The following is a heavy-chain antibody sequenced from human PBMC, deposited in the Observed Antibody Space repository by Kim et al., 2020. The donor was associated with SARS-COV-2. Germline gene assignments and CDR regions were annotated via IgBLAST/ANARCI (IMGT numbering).Heavy chain of an antibody. Sequence: GGSLRLSCAASGFTFSSYEMNWVRQAPGKGLEWVSYISSSGSTIYYADSVKGRFTISRNHAKNSLYLQMNSMRAEDTAVYYCARQKGTSAYYYYYGMDVWGQGTTVTVSS. CDR3: ARQKGTSAYYYYYGMDV. CDR1: GFTFSSYE. V-gene: IGHV3-48*03. CDR2: ISSSGSTI. D-gene: IGHD3-10*01. J-gene: IGHJ6*02.